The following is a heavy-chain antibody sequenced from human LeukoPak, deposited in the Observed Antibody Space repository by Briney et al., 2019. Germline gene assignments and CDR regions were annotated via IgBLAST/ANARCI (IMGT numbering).Heavy chain of an antibody. Sequence: GGSLRLSCAASGFTFSSYAMHWVRQAPGKGLEWVAVISYDGSNKYYADSVKGRFTISRDNSKNTLYLQMNSLRAEDTAVYYCAREAQSGSYLPALFDYWGQGTLVTVSS. CDR3: AREAQSGSYLPALFDY. CDR2: ISYDGSNK. CDR1: GFTFSSYA. J-gene: IGHJ4*02. V-gene: IGHV3-30-3*01. D-gene: IGHD1-26*01.